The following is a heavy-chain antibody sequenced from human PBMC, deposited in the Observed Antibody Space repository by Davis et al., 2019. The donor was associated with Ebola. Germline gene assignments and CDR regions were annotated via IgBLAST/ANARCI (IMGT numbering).Heavy chain of an antibody. CDR2: ISAYNGNT. D-gene: IGHD2-15*01. J-gene: IGHJ6*02. CDR1: GYTFTSYG. CDR3: ARDIVVVVAATSHYYYYYGMDV. V-gene: IGHV1-18*01. Sequence: AASVKVSCKASGYTFTSYGISWVRQAPGQGLEWMGWISAYNGNTNYAQKLQGRVTMTTDTSTSTAYMELSSLRSEDTAVYYCARDIVVVVAATSHYYYYYGMDVWGQGTTVTVSS.